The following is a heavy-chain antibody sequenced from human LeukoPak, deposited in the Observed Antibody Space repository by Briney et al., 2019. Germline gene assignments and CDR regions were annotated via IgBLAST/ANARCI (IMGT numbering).Heavy chain of an antibody. Sequence: GASVKVSCKASGYIFTNYAISWVRQAPGQGLEWMGWISTYNGNKKNAQKLQGRVTMTTDTSTSTAYMELRTLRSDDTAVYYCARADTVRLGELSHFDYWGQGTLVTVSS. V-gene: IGHV1-18*01. CDR2: ISTYNGNK. CDR1: GYIFTNYA. J-gene: IGHJ4*02. CDR3: ARADTVRLGELSHFDY. D-gene: IGHD3-16*02.